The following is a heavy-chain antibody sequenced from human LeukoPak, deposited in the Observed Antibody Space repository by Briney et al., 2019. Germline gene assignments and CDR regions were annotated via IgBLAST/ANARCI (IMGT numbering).Heavy chain of an antibody. CDR3: TRDYGYSSSFDY. V-gene: IGHV3-48*02. CDR1: GFTFSSSA. J-gene: IGHJ4*02. CDR2: ISGGSSTI. Sequence: LAGGSLRLSCAASGFTFSSSAMNWVRQAPGKGLEWVSYISGGSSTIHYADSVKGRFTISRDNAKNSLYLQMNSLRDEDTAPYYCTRDYGYSSSFDYWGQGTLVTVSS. D-gene: IGHD6-13*01.